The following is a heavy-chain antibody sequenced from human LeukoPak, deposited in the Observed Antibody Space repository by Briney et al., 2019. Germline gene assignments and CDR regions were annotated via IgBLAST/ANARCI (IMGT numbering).Heavy chain of an antibody. V-gene: IGHV3-23*01. CDR3: AKEGALGYCSSTSCEDAFDI. J-gene: IGHJ3*02. Sequence: GGSLRLSCAASGFTFSSYAMSWVRQAPGKGLEWVSAISGSGGSTYYADSVKGRFTTSRDNSKNTLYLQMNSLRAEDTAVYYCAKEGALGYCSSTSCEDAFDIWGQGTMVTVPS. CDR2: ISGSGGST. CDR1: GFTFSSYA. D-gene: IGHD2-2*01.